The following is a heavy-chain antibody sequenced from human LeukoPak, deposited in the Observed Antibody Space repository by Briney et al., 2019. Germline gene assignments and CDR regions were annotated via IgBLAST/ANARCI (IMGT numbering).Heavy chain of an antibody. Sequence: ASVKVSCKASGYTFTSYYLHWVRQAPGQGLEWMGWINPNSGGTNYAQKFQGRVTMTRDTSISTAYMELSRLRSDDTAVYYCAKDTKGSGSYQYNWFDPWGQGTLVTVSS. D-gene: IGHD3-10*01. V-gene: IGHV1-2*02. CDR3: AKDTKGSGSYQYNWFDP. CDR2: INPNSGGT. CDR1: GYTFTSYY. J-gene: IGHJ5*02.